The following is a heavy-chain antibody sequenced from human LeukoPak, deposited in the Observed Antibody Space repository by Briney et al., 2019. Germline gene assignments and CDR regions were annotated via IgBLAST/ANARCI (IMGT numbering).Heavy chain of an antibody. CDR3: ARGAGIVVVVAATQGGYYYYYGMGV. Sequence: GRSLRLSCAASGFTFSSYGMHWVRQAPGKGLEWVAVIWYDGSNKYYADSVKGRFTISRDNSKNTLYLQMNSLRAEDTAVYYCARGAGIVVVVAATQGGYYYYYGMGVWGQGTTVTVSS. D-gene: IGHD2-15*01. CDR1: GFTFSSYG. CDR2: IWYDGSNK. J-gene: IGHJ6*02. V-gene: IGHV3-33*01.